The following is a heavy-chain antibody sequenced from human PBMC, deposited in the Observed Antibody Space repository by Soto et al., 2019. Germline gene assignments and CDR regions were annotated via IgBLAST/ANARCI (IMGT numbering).Heavy chain of an antibody. Sequence: QVQLVQSGAEVKKPGASVKVSCKASGYTFNSYGIGWVRQAAGQGLEWMGWISGYNGKTYYAQKLQGRVTMTKDTTTSTSYQKISSQTSDDAVVYYCAKEATTIRSWFDSWGQGTLVTVSS. V-gene: IGHV1-18*01. J-gene: IGHJ5*01. CDR3: AKEATTIRSWFDS. CDR2: ISGYNGKT. CDR1: GYTFNSYG. D-gene: IGHD5-12*01.